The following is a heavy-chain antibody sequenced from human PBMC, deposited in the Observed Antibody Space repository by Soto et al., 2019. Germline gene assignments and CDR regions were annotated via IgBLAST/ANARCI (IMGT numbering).Heavy chain of an antibody. Sequence: SEALSLTCTVSGGSISSYYWSWIRQPPGKGLEWIGYIYYSGSTNYNPSLKSRVTISVDTSKDQFSLKLSSVTAADTAVYYCAREEGRSSNWYNDAFDIWGQGTMVTVSS. J-gene: IGHJ3*02. CDR1: GGSISSYY. D-gene: IGHD6-13*01. CDR2: IYYSGST. CDR3: AREEGRSSNWYNDAFDI. V-gene: IGHV4-59*01.